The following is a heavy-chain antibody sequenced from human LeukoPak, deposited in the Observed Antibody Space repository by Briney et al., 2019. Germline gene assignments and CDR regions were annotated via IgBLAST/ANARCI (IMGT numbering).Heavy chain of an antibody. D-gene: IGHD4-4*01. CDR2: INHSGST. CDR3: ARVAYSPPYYNYGMDV. J-gene: IGHJ6*02. Sequence: SDTLSLICAVYGGLFSGYYGSWIREPPGKGLEWIGDINHSGSTNYNPSLKSRVTLSVDTSKNQFSLKLSSVTAADTAVYYCARVAYSPPYYNYGMDVWGQGTTVTVSS. V-gene: IGHV4-34*01. CDR1: GGLFSGYY.